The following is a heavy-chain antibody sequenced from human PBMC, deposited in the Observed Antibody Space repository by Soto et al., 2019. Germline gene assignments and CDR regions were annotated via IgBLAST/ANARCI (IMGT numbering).Heavy chain of an antibody. D-gene: IGHD4-17*01. CDR3: ARADDFSDRFYY. Sequence: QVQLQESGPGLVKPSQTLSLTCTVSGGSISRGDFYWSWIRQPPGKGLELIGNIYYSGSTYYNPSLRSRAIMSVDTSQNQFSLKLSSLTAADTAVYFCARADDFSDRFYYWCQGALVTVSS. V-gene: IGHV4-30-4*01. CDR1: GGSISRGDFY. J-gene: IGHJ4*02. CDR2: IYYSGST.